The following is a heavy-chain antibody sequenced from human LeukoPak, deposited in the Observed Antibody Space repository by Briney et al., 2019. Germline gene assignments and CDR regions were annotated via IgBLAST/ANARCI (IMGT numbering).Heavy chain of an antibody. J-gene: IGHJ4*02. Sequence: GGSLRLSCAASGFTFSSYSMNWVRQAPGKGLEWVSSIVSSGSYIYYADSVKGRFTISRDNAKNSLHLQMNSLRAEDTAVYYCARESGGYCSTTSCYKGYFDYWGQGTLVTVSS. CDR1: GFTFSSYS. CDR2: IVSSGSYI. V-gene: IGHV3-21*01. CDR3: ARESGGYCSTTSCYKGYFDY. D-gene: IGHD2-2*02.